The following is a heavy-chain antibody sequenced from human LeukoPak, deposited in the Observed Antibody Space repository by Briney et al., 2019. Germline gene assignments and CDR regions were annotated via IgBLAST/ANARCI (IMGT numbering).Heavy chain of an antibody. D-gene: IGHD6-13*01. CDR2: FYYSGYT. J-gene: IGHJ5*02. V-gene: IGHV4-59*01. Sequence: SETLSLTCTVSGDSISSYYWSRIRQPPGRGLEWIGCFYYSGYTNYNPSLKSRLTISIDTSKNQVSLKLSSVTAADTAMYYCATWAYISTSSNWFDPWGQGTLVTVSS. CDR1: GDSISSYY. CDR3: ATWAYISTSSNWFDP.